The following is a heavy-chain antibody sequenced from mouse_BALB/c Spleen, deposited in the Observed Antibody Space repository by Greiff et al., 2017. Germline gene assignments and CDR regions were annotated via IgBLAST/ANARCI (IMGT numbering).Heavy chain of an antibody. J-gene: IGHJ2*01. CDR2: IWSGGST. Sequence: VKLMESGPGLVQPSQSLSITCTVSGFSLTSYGVHWVRQSPGKGLEWLGVIWSGGSTDYNAAFISRLSISKDNSKSQVFFKMNSLQADDTAIYYCATPPYDGYYYFDYWGQGTTLTVSS. CDR1: GFSLTSYG. D-gene: IGHD2-3*01. V-gene: IGHV2-4-1*01. CDR3: ATPPYDGYYYFDY.